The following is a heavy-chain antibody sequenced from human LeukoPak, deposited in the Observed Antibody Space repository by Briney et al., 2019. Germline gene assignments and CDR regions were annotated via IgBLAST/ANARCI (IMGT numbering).Heavy chain of an antibody. D-gene: IGHD6-19*01. V-gene: IGHV4-34*01. CDR2: INHSGST. CDR1: GGSLSGYY. J-gene: IGHJ6*04. Sequence: PLETLSLTCAVYGGSLSGYYWSWIRQPPGKGLEWIGEINHSGSTNYNPSLKSRVTISVDTSKNQFSLKLSSVTAADTAVYYCARGRAVAGTRYYYYGMDVWGKGTTVTVSS. CDR3: ARGRAVAGTRYYYYGMDV.